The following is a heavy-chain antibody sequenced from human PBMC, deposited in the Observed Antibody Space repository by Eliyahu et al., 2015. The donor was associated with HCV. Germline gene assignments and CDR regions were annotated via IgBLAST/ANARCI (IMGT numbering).Heavy chain of an antibody. D-gene: IGHD3-16*01. J-gene: IGHJ3*02. CDR3: ARDAGGLYDYVWGSRYRPDAFDI. Sequence: EVQLVESGGGLVKPGGSLXLSCAASGFXFRPYPIXWXRQAPGKGLGXVSXVSSRSTSIYYADSVKGRFTISRDNAENSLFLQMNSLRAEDTAVYYCARDAGGLYDYVWGSRYRPDAFDIWGQGTMVTVSS. CDR1: GFXFRPYP. V-gene: IGHV3-21*01. CDR2: VSSRSTSI.